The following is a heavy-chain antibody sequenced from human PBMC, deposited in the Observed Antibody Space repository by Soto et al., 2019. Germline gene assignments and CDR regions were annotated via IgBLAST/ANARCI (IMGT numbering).Heavy chain of an antibody. V-gene: IGHV1-69*01. D-gene: IGHD2-21*01. Sequence: QVQLVQSGAEVKKPGSSVKVSCKASGGTFSSYAISWVRQAPGQGLEWMGGIIPIFGTANYAQKFQGRVTITANESTSTAYMELSSLRSEDTAVYYCASSPRLKYSGYYGMDVWGQGTTVTVSS. J-gene: IGHJ6*02. CDR1: GGTFSSYA. CDR3: ASSPRLKYSGYYGMDV. CDR2: IIPIFGTA.